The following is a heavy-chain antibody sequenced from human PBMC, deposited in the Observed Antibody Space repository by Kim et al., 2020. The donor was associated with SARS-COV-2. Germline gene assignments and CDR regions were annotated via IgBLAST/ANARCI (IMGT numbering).Heavy chain of an antibody. D-gene: IGHD1-26*01. J-gene: IGHJ4*02. CDR1: GGSISSSSYY. CDR3: ARDSRDSGSYYNYFDY. V-gene: IGHV4-39*07. Sequence: SETLSLTCTVSGGSISSSSYYWGWIRQPPGKGLEWIGSIYYSGSTYYNPSLKSRVTISVDTSKNQFSLKLSSVTAADTAVYYCARDSRDSGSYYNYFDYWGQGTLVTVSS. CDR2: IYYSGST.